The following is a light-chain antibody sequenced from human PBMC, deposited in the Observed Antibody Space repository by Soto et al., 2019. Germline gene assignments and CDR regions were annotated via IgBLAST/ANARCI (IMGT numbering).Light chain of an antibody. J-gene: IGKJ5*01. CDR3: QQYNDWPPLT. CDR1: QSVSSY. CDR2: GAS. Sequence: ETVLTQSPATLSLSPGERATLSCRASQSVSSYLAWYQLTPGQAPRLLIYGASTRATGVPARFSGTGSGTDFTLTISSLQSDDFGVYYCQQYNDWPPLTFGGGTRLEIK. V-gene: IGKV3-15*01.